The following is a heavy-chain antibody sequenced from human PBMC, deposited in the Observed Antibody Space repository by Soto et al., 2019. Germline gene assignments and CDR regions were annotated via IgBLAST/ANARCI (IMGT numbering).Heavy chain of an antibody. CDR1: GGGNLRDYR. V-gene: IGHV1-69*01. Sequence: QVQLVQSGAEVKKPGSSVQVSCKASGGGNLRDYRTTWVRQAPGQGLEWMGGIIPKLGSANYAQNFQGIVTITADESTSTVYMELRSLRSEDTAVYYFARGGCVYNFGAVYWGQGTQVTVSS. D-gene: IGHD1-1*01. CDR3: ARGGCVYNFGAVY. CDR2: IIPKLGSA. J-gene: IGHJ4*02.